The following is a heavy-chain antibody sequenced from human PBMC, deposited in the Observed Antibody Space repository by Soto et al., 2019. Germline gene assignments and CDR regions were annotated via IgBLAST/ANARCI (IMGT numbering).Heavy chain of an antibody. CDR2: IYHSGST. Sequence: SETLSVTCAVSGGSISTSNLWTLVRQPPGKGLEWIGEIYHSGSTNYNPSLKSRVTISVDKSKNQFSLKLNSVTAADTAVYYCARSPRSIAAGGIDYWGQGFLVTIS. CDR3: ARSPRSIAAGGIDY. V-gene: IGHV4-4*02. CDR1: GGSISTSNL. D-gene: IGHD6-13*01. J-gene: IGHJ4*02.